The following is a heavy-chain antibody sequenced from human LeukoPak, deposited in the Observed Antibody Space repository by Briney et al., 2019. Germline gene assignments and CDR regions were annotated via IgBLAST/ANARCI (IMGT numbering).Heavy chain of an antibody. CDR3: ARLRRSSGWAFDY. CDR1: GFTFSSYW. J-gene: IGHJ4*02. CDR2: IKQDGSEK. V-gene: IGHV3-7*01. D-gene: IGHD6-19*01. Sequence: GGSLRLSCAASGFTFSSYWMSRVRQAPGKGLEWVANIKQDGSEKYYVDSVKGRFTISRDNAKSSVYLQMNSLRDEDTAVYYCARLRRSSGWAFDYWGQETLVTVSS.